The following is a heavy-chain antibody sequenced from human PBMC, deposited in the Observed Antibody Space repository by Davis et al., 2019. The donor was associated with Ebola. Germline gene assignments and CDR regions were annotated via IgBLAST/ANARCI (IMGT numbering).Heavy chain of an antibody. CDR3: ARLYGPGHYLNWYFNL. CDR1: EYRFANYW. Sequence: GESLKISCQGSEYRFANYWIGWVRQKPGKGLEWMGMIYPSDSDTRYSPSFQGQVIISADQSISTAYLQWNSLQASDTAVYYCARLYGPGHYLNWYFNLWGRGTLITVSS. CDR2: IYPSDSDT. V-gene: IGHV5-51*01. D-gene: IGHD3-10*01. J-gene: IGHJ2*01.